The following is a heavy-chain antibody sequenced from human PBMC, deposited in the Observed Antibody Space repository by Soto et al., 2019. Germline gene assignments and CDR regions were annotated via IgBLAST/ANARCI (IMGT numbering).Heavy chain of an antibody. CDR2: IDPSDSYT. V-gene: IGHV5-10-1*01. CDR1: GYSFTSYW. Sequence: GESLKISCKGSGYSFTSYWISWVRQMPGKGLEWMGRIDPSDSYTNYSPSFQGHVTISADKSISTAYLQWSSLKASDTAMYYSATVASSSWYMPPPDHSXXGMDVWGQGTTVTVSS. CDR3: ATVASSSWYMPPPDHSXXGMDV. J-gene: IGHJ6*02. D-gene: IGHD6-13*01.